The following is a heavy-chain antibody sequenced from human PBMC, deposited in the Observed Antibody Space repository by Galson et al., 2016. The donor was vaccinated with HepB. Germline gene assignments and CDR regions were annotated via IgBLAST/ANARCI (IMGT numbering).Heavy chain of an antibody. CDR1: GFRFSTCW. CDR2: IKPDRSER. Sequence: SLRLSCAASGFRFSTCWMSWVRQAPGKGLEWVANIKPDRSERYYVDSVKGRFTISRDNAKNTLYLQMNSLGAEDTAVYYCARDRAIVVVPSDYYYGMDVWGQGTTVTVSS. V-gene: IGHV3-7*01. D-gene: IGHD2-2*01. J-gene: IGHJ6*02. CDR3: ARDRAIVVVPSDYYYGMDV.